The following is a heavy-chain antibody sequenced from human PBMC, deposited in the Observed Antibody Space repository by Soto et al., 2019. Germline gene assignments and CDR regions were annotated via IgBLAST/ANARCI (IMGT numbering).Heavy chain of an antibody. Sequence: PGGSLRLSCAASGFTFSDYYLSWIRQAPGKGLEWVSYISSSGTPIYYADSVKGRFTISRDNTKNSLYLQMNSLRAEDTAVYYCARDSEYSHFDSWGQGTLVTVSS. CDR3: ARDSEYSHFDS. J-gene: IGHJ4*02. V-gene: IGHV3-11*01. CDR1: GFTFSDYY. CDR2: ISSSGTPI. D-gene: IGHD5-18*01.